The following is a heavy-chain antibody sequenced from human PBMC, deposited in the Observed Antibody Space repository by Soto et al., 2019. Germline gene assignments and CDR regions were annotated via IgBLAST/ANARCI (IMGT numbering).Heavy chain of an antibody. V-gene: IGHV1-58*02. CDR3: AAISPNHDAFDI. J-gene: IGHJ3*02. Sequence: SVKVSCKASGFTFTSSAMQWVRQARGQRLEWIGWIVVGSGNTNYAQKFQERVTITRDMSTSTAYMELSSLRSEDTAVYYCAAISPNHDAFDIWGQGTMVTVSS. CDR2: IVVGSGNT. CDR1: GFTFTSSA.